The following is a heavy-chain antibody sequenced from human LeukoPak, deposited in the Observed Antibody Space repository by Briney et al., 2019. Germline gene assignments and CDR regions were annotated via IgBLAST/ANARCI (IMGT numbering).Heavy chain of an antibody. CDR3: AKDAKAYYDSSGYYHS. Sequence: GGSLRLSCAASGFIFSNYAMTWVRQAPGKGLEWVSVISSSGGSTHYADSVKGRFTVSRDTSRSTQYLQMNSLRAEDTAVYYCAKDAKAYYDSSGYYHSWGQGTLVTVSS. CDR2: ISSSGGST. CDR1: GFIFSNYA. V-gene: IGHV3-23*01. J-gene: IGHJ4*02. D-gene: IGHD3-22*01.